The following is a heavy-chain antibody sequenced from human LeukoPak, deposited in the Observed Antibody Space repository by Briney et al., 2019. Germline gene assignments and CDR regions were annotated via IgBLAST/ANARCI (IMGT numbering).Heavy chain of an antibody. CDR2: IFGSGGSA. CDR3: GKTTTGYSSGRNPAWPVDY. Sequence: PGGSLRLSCTASGFTFSSYAMYWVRQAPGKGPEWVSGIFGSGGSAHYADSVKGRFTISRDNSQNTVYLQMNSLRAEDTAVYYCGKTTTGYSSGRNPAWPVDYWGQGTLVTVSS. CDR1: GFTFSSYA. V-gene: IGHV3-23*01. J-gene: IGHJ4*02. D-gene: IGHD6-19*01.